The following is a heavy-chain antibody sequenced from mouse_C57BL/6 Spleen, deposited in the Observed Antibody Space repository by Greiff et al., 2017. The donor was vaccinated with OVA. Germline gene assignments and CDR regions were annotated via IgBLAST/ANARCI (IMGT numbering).Heavy chain of an antibody. V-gene: IGHV1-64*01. CDR3: AREDSSGPAWFAY. J-gene: IGHJ3*01. CDR1: GYTFTSYW. CDR2: IHPNSGST. Sequence: QVQLQQPGAELVKPGASVKLSCKASGYTFTSYWMHWVKQRPGQGLEWIGMIHPNSGSTNYNEKFKSKATLTVDKSSSTAYMQLSSLTSEDSAVYYGAREDSSGPAWFAYWGQGTLVTVSA. D-gene: IGHD3-2*02.